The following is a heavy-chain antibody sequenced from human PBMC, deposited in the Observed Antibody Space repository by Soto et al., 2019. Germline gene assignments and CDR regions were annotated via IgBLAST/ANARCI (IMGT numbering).Heavy chain of an antibody. Sequence: SETLSLTCTVSGGSISSGDYYWSWIRQPPGKGLEWIGYIYYSGSTYYNPSLKSRVTISVDTSKNQFSLKLSSVTAADTAVYYCARAPGGYGSGSPVDYWGQGTLVTVSS. J-gene: IGHJ4*02. CDR2: IYYSGST. CDR1: GGSISSGDYY. V-gene: IGHV4-30-4*01. D-gene: IGHD3-10*01. CDR3: ARAPGGYGSGSPVDY.